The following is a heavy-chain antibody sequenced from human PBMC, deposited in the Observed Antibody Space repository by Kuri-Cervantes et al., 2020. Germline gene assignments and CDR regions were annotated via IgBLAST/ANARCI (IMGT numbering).Heavy chain of an antibody. CDR1: GGSFSGYY. V-gene: IGHV4-34*01. D-gene: IGHD2-2*01. Sequence: SETLSLTCAVYGGSFSGYYWSWIRQPPGKGLEWTGEINHSGSTNYNPSLKSRVTISVDTSKNQFSLKLSSVTAADTAVYYCARELPAADYWGQGTLVTVSS. J-gene: IGHJ4*02. CDR3: ARELPAADY. CDR2: INHSGST.